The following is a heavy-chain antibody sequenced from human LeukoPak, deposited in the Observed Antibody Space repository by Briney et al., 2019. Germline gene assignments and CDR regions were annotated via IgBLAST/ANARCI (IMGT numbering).Heavy chain of an antibody. CDR3: ARDGTYYYDSSGYLYFQH. CDR1: GYTFTGYY. D-gene: IGHD3-22*01. V-gene: IGHV1-2*02. CDR2: INPNSGGT. J-gene: IGHJ1*01. Sequence: ASVTVSCKASGYTFTGYYMHWVRQAPGQGLEWMGWINPNSGGTNYAQKFQGRVTMTRDTSISTAYMELSRLRSDDTAVYYCARDGTYYYDSSGYLYFQHWGQGTMVTVSS.